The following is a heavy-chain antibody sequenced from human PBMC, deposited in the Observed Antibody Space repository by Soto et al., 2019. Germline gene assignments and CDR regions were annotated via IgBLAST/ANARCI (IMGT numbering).Heavy chain of an antibody. V-gene: IGHV3-33*01. CDR2: IWYDGSNK. J-gene: IGHJ4*02. D-gene: IGHD3-10*01. Sequence: QVQLVESGGGVVQPGRSLRLSCAASGFTFSNYGMHWVRQAPGKGLEWVAVIWYDGSNKYYADSVKGRFTISRDNSKNTRYLQMNGLRAEDTAVYYCARDEWGSGSLDYWGQGTLVTVSS. CDR1: GFTFSNYG. CDR3: ARDEWGSGSLDY.